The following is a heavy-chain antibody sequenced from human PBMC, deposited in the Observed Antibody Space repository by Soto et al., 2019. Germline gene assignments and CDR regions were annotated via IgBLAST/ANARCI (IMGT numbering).Heavy chain of an antibody. J-gene: IGHJ4*01. CDR1: GYTFTSYA. D-gene: IGHD6-19*01. CDR2: INAGNGNT. CDR3: ARPSSGWYYFDY. Sequence: ASVKVSCKASGYTFTSYAMHWVRQAPGQRLEWMGWINAGNGNTKYSQKFQGRVTITRDTSASTAYMELSSLRSEDTAVYYCARPSSGWYYFDYWGHGTLVTVSS. V-gene: IGHV1-3*01.